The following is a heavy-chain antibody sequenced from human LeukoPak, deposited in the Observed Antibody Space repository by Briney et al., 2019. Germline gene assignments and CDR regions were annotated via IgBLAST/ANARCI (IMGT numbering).Heavy chain of an antibody. CDR3: ASHLLPPVDTADGMDV. Sequence: GGSLRLSCAASGFTFSSYSMNWVRQAPGKGLEWVSSISSSSSDIYYADSVKGRFTISRDNAKNSMYLQMNSLRDEDTAVYYCASHLLPPVDTADGMDVWGQGTTVTVSS. J-gene: IGHJ6*02. CDR1: GFTFSSYS. CDR2: ISSSSSDI. D-gene: IGHD5-18*01. V-gene: IGHV3-21*01.